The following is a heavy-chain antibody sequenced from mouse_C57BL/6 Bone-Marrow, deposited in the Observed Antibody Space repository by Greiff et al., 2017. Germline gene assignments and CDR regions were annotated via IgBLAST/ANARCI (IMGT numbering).Heavy chain of an antibody. Sequence: VQLQQSGAELVRPGASVKLSCTASGFNIKDDYMHWVKQRPEQGLEWIGWIDPENGDTEYASKFQGKATITADTSSNTAYLQLSSLTSEDTAVYYCTTPYDYLIDCWGQVTTLTVSS. D-gene: IGHD2-4*01. V-gene: IGHV14-4*01. CDR3: TTPYDYLIDC. J-gene: IGHJ2*01. CDR2: IDPENGDT. CDR1: GFNIKDDY.